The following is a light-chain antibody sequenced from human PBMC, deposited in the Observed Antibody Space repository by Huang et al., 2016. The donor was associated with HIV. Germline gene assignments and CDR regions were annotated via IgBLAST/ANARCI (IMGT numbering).Light chain of an antibody. Sequence: EMVMTQSPDTLSVSPGESVTLSCRASQGISSNLAWYQQKPGQAPRLLIHGASTRAAGIPARFSGSGSEIAFSLTINSLQSEDSAIYYCLQYNIWPRTFGQGTKLEIK. CDR1: QGISSN. CDR2: GAS. J-gene: IGKJ2*01. V-gene: IGKV3-15*01. CDR3: LQYNIWPRT.